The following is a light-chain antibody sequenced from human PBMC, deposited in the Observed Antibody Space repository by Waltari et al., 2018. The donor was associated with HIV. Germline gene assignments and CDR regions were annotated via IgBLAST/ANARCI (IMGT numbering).Light chain of an antibody. Sequence: QSVLTQPPSASGTPGQRVTIPCSGSSSNIGSNTVNWYQQLPGTAPKLPIYSNNQRPSGFPDRFSGSKSGTSASLAISGLQSEDEADYYCAAWDDSLNGWVFGGGTKLTVL. J-gene: IGLJ3*02. CDR3: AAWDDSLNGWV. CDR2: SNN. V-gene: IGLV1-44*01. CDR1: SSNIGSNT.